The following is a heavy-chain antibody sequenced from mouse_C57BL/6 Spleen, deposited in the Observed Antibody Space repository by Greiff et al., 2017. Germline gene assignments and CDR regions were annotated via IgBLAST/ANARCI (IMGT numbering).Heavy chain of an antibody. CDR3: ARVRDYYFDY. CDR1: GYTFTSYW. V-gene: IGHV1-52*01. J-gene: IGHJ2*01. Sequence: VQLQQPGAELVRPGSSVKLSCKASGYTFTSYWMHWVKQRPIQGLEWIGNIDPSDSETNYNQKFKDKATLTVAKSSSTAYMQLSSLTSEDSAVYYCARVRDYYFDYWGQGTTLTVSS. CDR2: IDPSDSET.